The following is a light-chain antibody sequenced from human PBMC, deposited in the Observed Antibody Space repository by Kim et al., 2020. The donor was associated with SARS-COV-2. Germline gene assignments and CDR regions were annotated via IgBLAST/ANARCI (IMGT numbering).Light chain of an antibody. Sequence: GQSITLSCGGTGRCIGAYDHVSWHPQPPGTVHKLMIYEVTNRPSGISNRFSGSKSGNTASLTISGLQAEDEGDYYCSAYTPSGTWVFGGGTQLTVL. CDR1: GRCIGAYDH. CDR3: SAYTPSGTWV. J-gene: IGLJ3*02. V-gene: IGLV2-14*01. CDR2: EVT.